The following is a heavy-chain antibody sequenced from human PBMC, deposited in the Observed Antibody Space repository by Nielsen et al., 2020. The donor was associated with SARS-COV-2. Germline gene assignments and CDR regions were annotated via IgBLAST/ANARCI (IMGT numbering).Heavy chain of an antibody. Sequence: SETLSLTCAVSGGSVSSNDWWTWVRQSPGKGLEWIGEVSHSGSTNYNPSLKSRVTLSVDTSKKHFSLVLSSVTPADTAIYYCTTGSLRTAPDCWGQGTLVTISS. CDR3: TTGSLRTAPDC. V-gene: IGHV4-4*02. CDR2: VSHSGST. CDR1: GGSVSSNDW. J-gene: IGHJ4*02. D-gene: IGHD4-17*01.